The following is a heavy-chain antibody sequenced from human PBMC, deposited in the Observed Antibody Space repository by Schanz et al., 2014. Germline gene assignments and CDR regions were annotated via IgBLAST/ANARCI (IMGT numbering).Heavy chain of an antibody. CDR1: GDSISNS. Sequence: QVQLQESGPGLVKPSETLSLTCTVSGDSISNSWSWIRRPAGEGLEWIGRIYTSGATNYNPSLKSRLTMSVDPYKTRVSLRRRSGTAADTAVYYCARGNDIQVWSLDYWGQGTLVTVSS. J-gene: IGHJ4*02. D-gene: IGHD5-18*01. V-gene: IGHV4-4*07. CDR3: ARGNDIQVWSLDY. CDR2: IYTSGAT.